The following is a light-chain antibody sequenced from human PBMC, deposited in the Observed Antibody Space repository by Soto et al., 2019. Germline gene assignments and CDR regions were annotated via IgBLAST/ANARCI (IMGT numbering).Light chain of an antibody. Sequence: DLVMTQSPLSLPVTPGEPASISCRSSQSLLHSNGYNYLDWYLQKPGQSPQLLIYLGSNRASGGPERVSGRGSGTDFTTKIRRVGAEDVWVFFRMQALPTPWTFGQGTKVEIK. V-gene: IGKV2-28*01. J-gene: IGKJ1*01. CDR3: MQALPTPWT. CDR2: LGS. CDR1: QSLLHSNGYNY.